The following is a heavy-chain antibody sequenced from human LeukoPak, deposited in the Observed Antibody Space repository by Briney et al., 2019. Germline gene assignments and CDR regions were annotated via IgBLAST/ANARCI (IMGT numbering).Heavy chain of an antibody. CDR3: ARGRRFLEWLLAYYYYYMDV. CDR2: MNPNSGNT. V-gene: IGHV1-8*01. D-gene: IGHD3-3*01. CDR1: GYTFTSYD. J-gene: IGHJ6*03. Sequence: GASVKVSCKASGYTFTSYDINWVRRATGQGLEWMGWMNPNSGNTGYAQKFQGRVTMTRNTSISTAYMELSSLRSEDTAAYYCARGRRFLEWLLAYYYYYMDVWGKGTTVTVSS.